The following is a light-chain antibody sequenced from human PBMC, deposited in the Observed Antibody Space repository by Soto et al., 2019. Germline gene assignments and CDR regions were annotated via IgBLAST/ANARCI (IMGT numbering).Light chain of an antibody. CDR1: SSKIGSNT. Sequence: QSVLTQSPSAYGTPGQRVTLSCSGSSSKIGSNTVNWYQQLPGIAPKPLIYSNNQRPSGVPDRFSGSQSGTSASLAISGLQSEDEADYYCAAWDDSLNGVVFGGGTQLTVL. V-gene: IGLV1-44*01. CDR3: AAWDDSLNGVV. J-gene: IGLJ2*01. CDR2: SNN.